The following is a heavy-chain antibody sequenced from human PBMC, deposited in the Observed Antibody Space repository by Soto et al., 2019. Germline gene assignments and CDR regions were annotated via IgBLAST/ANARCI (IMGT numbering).Heavy chain of an antibody. V-gene: IGHV4-30-4*08. CDR2: IYLSGFT. Sequence: PSETLSLTCTVSGDSITSSKHYWSWIRQHPGKGLEWIGYIYLSGFTYSTPSLKSRVNMSLDTSKNQFSLKLSSVTAADTAVYYCARGRLDDFWSGYLYYLDFWGLGNLVTVSS. CDR1: GDSITSSKHY. CDR3: ARGRLDDFWSGYLYYLDF. D-gene: IGHD3-3*01. J-gene: IGHJ4*02.